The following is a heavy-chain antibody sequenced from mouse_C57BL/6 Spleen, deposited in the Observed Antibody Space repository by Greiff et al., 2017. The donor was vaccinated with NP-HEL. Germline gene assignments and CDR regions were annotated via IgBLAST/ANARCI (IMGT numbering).Heavy chain of an antibody. CDR2: IYLGNGYT. CDR1: GYTFTSYG. D-gene: IGHD3-1*01. CDR3: ARSGDRGDY. Sequence: EVQLQQSGAELVRPGSSVKMSCKTSGYTFTSYGINWVKQRPGQGLEWIGYIYLGNGYTEYNEKFKGKATLTSDRSSSTAYMQLSSLTSEDSAIYLCARSGDRGDYWGQGTTLTVFS. J-gene: IGHJ2*01. V-gene: IGHV1-58*01.